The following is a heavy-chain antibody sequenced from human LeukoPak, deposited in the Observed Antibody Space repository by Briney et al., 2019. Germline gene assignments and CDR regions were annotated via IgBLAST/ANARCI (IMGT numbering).Heavy chain of an antibody. D-gene: IGHD2-21*02. V-gene: IGHV3-48*02. J-gene: IGHJ5*02. CDR3: ARGLYCGGDCSNWFDP. CDR2: ISSSSSTI. Sequence: GGSLRLSCAASGLTFSSYSMNWVRQAPGKGLEWVSYISSSSSTIYYADSVKGRFTISRDNAKNSLYLQMNSLRDEDTAVYYCARGLYCGGDCSNWFDPWGQGTLVTVSS. CDR1: GLTFSSYS.